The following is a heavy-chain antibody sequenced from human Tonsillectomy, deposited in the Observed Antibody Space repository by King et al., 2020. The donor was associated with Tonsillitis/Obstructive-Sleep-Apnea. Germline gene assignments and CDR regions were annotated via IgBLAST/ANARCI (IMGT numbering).Heavy chain of an antibody. Sequence: VQLQQWGAGLLKPSETLSLTCAVYGGSFSDYCWSWIRQPPGKGLEWIGEINHSGSTNYNPSLKSRVTISIDTSKNQFSLRLSSVTAADTAVFYCARGLEPPYCHYMDVWDKGTTVTVSS. CDR1: GGSFSDYC. CDR3: ARGLEPPYCHYMDV. J-gene: IGHJ6*03. V-gene: IGHV4-34*01. CDR2: INHSGST.